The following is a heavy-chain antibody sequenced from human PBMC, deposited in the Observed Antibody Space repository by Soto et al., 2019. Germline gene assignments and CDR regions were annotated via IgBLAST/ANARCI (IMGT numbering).Heavy chain of an antibody. V-gene: IGHV3-21*01. CDR2: ISSSSSYI. CDR3: ARDYDFWSGPYYYYMDV. J-gene: IGHJ6*03. Sequence: GGSLRLSCAASGFSLSSYSMNWVRQAPGKGLEWVSSISSSSSYIYYADSVKGRFTISRDNAKNSLYLQMNSLRAEDTAVYYCARDYDFWSGPYYYYMDVWGKGTTVTVSS. CDR1: GFSLSSYS. D-gene: IGHD3-3*01.